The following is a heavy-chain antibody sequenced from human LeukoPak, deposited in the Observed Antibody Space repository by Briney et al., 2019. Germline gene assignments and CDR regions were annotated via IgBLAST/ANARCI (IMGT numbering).Heavy chain of an antibody. V-gene: IGHV3-23*01. D-gene: IGHD2-21*02. CDR2: ISGSGGST. CDR3: AKGAIVVVTGHFDY. CDR1: GGSISRYY. Sequence: ETLSLTCTVSGGSISRYYWSWVRQAPGKGLEWVSAISGSGGSTYYADSVKGRFTISRDNSKNTLYLQMNSLRAEDTAVYYCAKGAIVVVTGHFDYWGQGTLVTVPS. J-gene: IGHJ4*02.